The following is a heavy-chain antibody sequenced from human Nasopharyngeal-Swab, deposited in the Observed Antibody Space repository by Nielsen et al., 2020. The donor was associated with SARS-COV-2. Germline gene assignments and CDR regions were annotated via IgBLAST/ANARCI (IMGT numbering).Heavy chain of an antibody. Sequence: SETLSLTCAVYGGSLSDYYWNWIRQPPGKGLEWIGEINRRGSTNYNPSLKSRVTISVYTSKNQFSLKLSSVAAADTAVYYCARGEFRKYYFDYWGRGILVTVSS. CDR2: INRRGST. J-gene: IGHJ4*02. CDR3: ARGEFRKYYFDY. V-gene: IGHV4-34*01. CDR1: GGSLSDYY.